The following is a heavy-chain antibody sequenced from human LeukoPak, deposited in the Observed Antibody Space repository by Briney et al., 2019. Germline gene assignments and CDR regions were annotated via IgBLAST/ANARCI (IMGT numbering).Heavy chain of an antibody. Sequence: GGSLRLSCAASGFTFSDYYMSWIRQAPGKGLEWVSYISSSGSTIYYADSVKGRFTISGDNSRNTLFLQMNSLRAEDTAVYYCAHGAMYQLDYWGQGTLVTVSS. J-gene: IGHJ4*02. CDR1: GFTFSDYY. CDR2: ISSSGSTI. D-gene: IGHD2-2*01. V-gene: IGHV3-11*01. CDR3: AHGAMYQLDY.